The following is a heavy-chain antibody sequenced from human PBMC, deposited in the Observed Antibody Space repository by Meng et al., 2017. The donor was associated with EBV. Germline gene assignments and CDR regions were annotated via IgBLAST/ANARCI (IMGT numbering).Heavy chain of an antibody. V-gene: IGHV1-69*06. J-gene: IGHJ4*02. CDR3: ARAEIAAAGRLDY. CDR2: IIPIFGTA. CDR1: GGTFSSYA. Sequence: QVELVQSGAEGKKPGSSVKVSCKAPGGTFSSYAFSWVRQAPGQGLEWMGGIIPIFGTANYAQKFQGRVTITADKSTSTAYMELSSLRSEDTAVYYCARAEIAAAGRLDYWGQGTLVTVSS. D-gene: IGHD6-13*01.